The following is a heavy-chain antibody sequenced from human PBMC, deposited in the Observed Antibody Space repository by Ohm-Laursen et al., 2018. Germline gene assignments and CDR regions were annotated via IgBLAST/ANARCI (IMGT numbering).Heavy chain of an antibody. CDR3: AREAAAVLT. D-gene: IGHD6-13*01. V-gene: IGHV4-59*01. J-gene: IGHJ5*02. CDR2: IYYSGST. CDR1: GGSISSYY. Sequence: SETLSLTCTVSGGSISSYYWSWIRQPPGKGLEWIGYIYYSGSTNYNPSLKSRVTISVDASKNQFSLKLSSVTAADTAVYYCAREAAAVLTWGQGTLVTVSS.